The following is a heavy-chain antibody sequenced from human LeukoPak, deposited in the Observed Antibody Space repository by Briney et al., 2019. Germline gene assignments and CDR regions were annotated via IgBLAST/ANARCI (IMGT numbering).Heavy chain of an antibody. J-gene: IGHJ4*02. CDR3: ARDPGGSYHPDYFDY. V-gene: IGHV3-48*03. Sequence: GGSLRLSCAASGFTFSSYEMNWVRQAPGKGPEWVSYISSSGSTIYYADSVKGRFTISRDNSKNTLYLQMNSLRAEDTAVYYRARDPGGSYHPDYFDYWGQGTLVTVSS. D-gene: IGHD1-26*01. CDR1: GFTFSSYE. CDR2: ISSSGSTI.